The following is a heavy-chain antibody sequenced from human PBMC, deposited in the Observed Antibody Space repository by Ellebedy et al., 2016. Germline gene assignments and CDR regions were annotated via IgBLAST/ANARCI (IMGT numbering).Heavy chain of an antibody. CDR3: TRGARSGYSSGWYDDY. CDR1: GGSFSDYY. CDR2: INDSGST. D-gene: IGHD6-19*01. J-gene: IGHJ4*02. Sequence: SETLSLTXAVYGGSFSDYYWNWIRQPPGKGLEWIGEINDSGSTNYNPSLKSRVTISVDTSKNQFSLKLRSVTVADTAVYYCTRGARSGYSSGWYDDYWGQGNLVTVSS. V-gene: IGHV4-34*01.